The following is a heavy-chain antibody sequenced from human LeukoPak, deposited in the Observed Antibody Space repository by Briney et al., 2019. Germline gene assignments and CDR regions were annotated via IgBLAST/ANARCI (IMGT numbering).Heavy chain of an antibody. Sequence: SETLSLTCTVSGGSISSSSYYWGWIRQPPGKGLEWIGSIYYSGSTYYNPSLKSRVTISVDTSKNQFSLKLSSVTAADTAVYYCASPKDIVVVPAAILDDAFDIWGQGTMVPVSS. CDR1: GGSISSSSYY. V-gene: IGHV4-39*01. CDR3: ASPKDIVVVPAAILDDAFDI. D-gene: IGHD2-2*02. J-gene: IGHJ3*02. CDR2: IYYSGST.